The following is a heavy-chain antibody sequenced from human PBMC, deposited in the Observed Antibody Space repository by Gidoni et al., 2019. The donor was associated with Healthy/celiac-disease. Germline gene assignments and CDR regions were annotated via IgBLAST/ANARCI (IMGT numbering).Heavy chain of an antibody. V-gene: IGHV1-8*01. CDR3: ARGHPTARYCSGGSCFGDYGMDV. D-gene: IGHD2-15*01. CDR1: GYTFTSYD. CDR2: MNPNSGNT. Sequence: QVQLVQSGAEVKKPGASVTVSCTASGYTFTSYDINWVRQATGQGLEWMGWMNPNSGNTGYEQKFQGRVTMTRNTSISTAYMELSSLRSEDTAVYYCARGHPTARYCSGGSCFGDYGMDVWGQGTTVTVSS. J-gene: IGHJ6*02.